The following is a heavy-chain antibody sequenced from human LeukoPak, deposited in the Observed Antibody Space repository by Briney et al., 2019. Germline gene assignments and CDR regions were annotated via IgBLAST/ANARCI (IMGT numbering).Heavy chain of an antibody. J-gene: IGHJ4*02. D-gene: IGHD6-19*01. CDR1: GYSISSGYY. CDR2: IYHSGST. V-gene: IGHV4-38-2*02. Sequence: PSETLSLTCTVSGYSISSGYYWGWIRQPPGKGLEWIGSIYHSGSTYYNPSLKSRVTISVDTSKNQFSLKLSSVTAADTAVYYCARDAVGPYSSGWYRSFDYWGQGTLVTVSS. CDR3: ARDAVGPYSSGWYRSFDY.